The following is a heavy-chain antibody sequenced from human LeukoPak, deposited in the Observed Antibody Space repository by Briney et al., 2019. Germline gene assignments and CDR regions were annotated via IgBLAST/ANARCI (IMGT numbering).Heavy chain of an antibody. J-gene: IGHJ5*02. D-gene: IGHD2-8*01. Sequence: SKTLSLTCTVSGGSISSYYWSWIRQPAGKGLEWIGRIYTSGSTNYNPSLKSRVTISVDTSKNQFSLKLSSVTAADTPVYYCARDPPDCTNGVCYSAPGGVAWFDPWGQGTLVTVPS. CDR2: IYTSGST. CDR1: GGSISSYY. CDR3: ARDPPDCTNGVCYSAPGGVAWFDP. V-gene: IGHV4-4*07.